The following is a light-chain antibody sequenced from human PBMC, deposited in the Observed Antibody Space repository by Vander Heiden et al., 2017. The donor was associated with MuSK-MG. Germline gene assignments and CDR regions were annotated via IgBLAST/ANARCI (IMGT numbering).Light chain of an antibody. CDR3: RQYEILPLT. V-gene: IGKV1-33*01. J-gene: IGKJ4*01. CDR2: DAS. CDR1: QGIRNS. Sequence: IQTTQSPSALSASVGDRVTITCQASQGIRNSLGWYQQKPGLAPKLLIYDASNLEPGVPARFSGSGSGTDFSLSIASLEAEDFAVYYCRQYEILPLTFGGGTRLDMK.